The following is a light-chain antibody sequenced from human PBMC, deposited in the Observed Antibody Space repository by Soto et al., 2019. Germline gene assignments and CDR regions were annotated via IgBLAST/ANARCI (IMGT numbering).Light chain of an antibody. V-gene: IGKV1D-16*01. J-gene: IGKJ1*01. CDR3: QQYNSYWT. CDR2: SAS. CDR1: QDIGVR. Sequence: EMTQSASFVSASIGDRVTLTCRASQDIGVRLAWFQQKPGKAPKYLIQSASSLQSGVPSTFSGSGSGTDFTLTINSLHPEDFATYYCQQYNSYWTFGQGTKVDIK.